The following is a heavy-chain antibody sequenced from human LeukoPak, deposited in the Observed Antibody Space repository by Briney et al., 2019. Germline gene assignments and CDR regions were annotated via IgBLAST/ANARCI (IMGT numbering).Heavy chain of an antibody. CDR2: ISAYNGNT. CDR1: GFTFTNYG. V-gene: IGHV1-18*01. Sequence: ASVKVSCKASGFTFTNYGFNWVRQAPEQGLEWLGWISAYNGNTNYAQNFQGRVTMTTDTSTRTAYMELRSLRSDDTAVYYCARDPLGWDGSGYYYGGLDSWGQGTLVIVSS. J-gene: IGHJ5*01. CDR3: ARDPLGWDGSGYYYGGLDS. D-gene: IGHD3-22*01.